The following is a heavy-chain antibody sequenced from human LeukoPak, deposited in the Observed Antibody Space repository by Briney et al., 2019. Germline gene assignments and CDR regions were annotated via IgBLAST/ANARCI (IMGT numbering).Heavy chain of an antibody. J-gene: IGHJ5*02. V-gene: IGHV4-34*01. CDR2: INHSGST. CDR3: ARVASPLDTPGRDGYNT. Sequence: AETLSLTCAVYGGSFRGYYWSRIRQPPGKVLEWIGEINHSGSTNYNPSLKSRVTISVDTSKNQFSLKLSSVTAADTAVYYCARVASPLDTPGRDGYNTWGQGTLVTVSS. CDR1: GGSFRGYY. D-gene: IGHD5-24*01.